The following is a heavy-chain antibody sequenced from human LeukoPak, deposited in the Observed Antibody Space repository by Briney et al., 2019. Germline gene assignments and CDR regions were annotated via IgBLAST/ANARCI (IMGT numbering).Heavy chain of an antibody. CDR2: INHSGST. Sequence: PSETLSLTWAVYGGSFSGYYWSWIRQPPGKGLEWIGEINHSGSTNYNPSLKSRVTISVDTSKNQFSLKLSSVTAADTAVYYCAGLNYDILTGYHDFYYYYGMDVWGQGTTVTVSS. D-gene: IGHD3-9*01. V-gene: IGHV4-34*01. CDR1: GGSFSGYY. CDR3: AGLNYDILTGYHDFYYYYGMDV. J-gene: IGHJ6*02.